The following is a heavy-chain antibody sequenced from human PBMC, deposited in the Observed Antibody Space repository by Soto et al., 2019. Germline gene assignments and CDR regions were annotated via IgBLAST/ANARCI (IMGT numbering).Heavy chain of an antibody. J-gene: IGHJ4*02. CDR2: ISSSGTTT. CDR1: GFIFSSYS. CDR3: ARDSDYVFDY. D-gene: IGHD4-17*01. Sequence: PGGSLRLSCVASGFIFSSYSMNWVRQAPGRGLEWVSYISSSGTTTFYADSVKGRFTISTDYAKKSLYLQMNSLRDEDTAVYYCARDSDYVFDYWGKGSLVTVSS. V-gene: IGHV3-48*02.